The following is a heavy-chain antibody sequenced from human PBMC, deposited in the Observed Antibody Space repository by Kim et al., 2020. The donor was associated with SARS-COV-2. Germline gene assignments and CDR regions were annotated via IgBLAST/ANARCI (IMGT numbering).Heavy chain of an antibody. CDR2: SGGSR. Sequence: SGGSRYYQDSVKGRFTISRDNSKNTLYLQMNSLRAEDTAVYYCARASGSPWGQGTLVTVSS. J-gene: IGHJ5*02. V-gene: IGHV3-53*01. CDR3: ARASGSP. D-gene: IGHD1-26*01.